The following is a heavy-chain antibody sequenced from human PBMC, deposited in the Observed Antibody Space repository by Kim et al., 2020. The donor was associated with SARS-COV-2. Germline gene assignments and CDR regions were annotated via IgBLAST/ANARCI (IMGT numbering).Heavy chain of an antibody. J-gene: IGHJ5*02. CDR2: VYYSGTT. D-gene: IGHD5-12*01. Sequence: SETLSLTCTVSGGSITSSNYYWGWIRQPPGKALEWIGNVYYSGTTYYNPSIKSRVTIFLETSKNQFSLKLGSVTAADTAVYYCARQGWATSGSWGQGILVTVSS. CDR3: ARQGWATSGS. CDR1: GGSITSSNYY. V-gene: IGHV4-39*01.